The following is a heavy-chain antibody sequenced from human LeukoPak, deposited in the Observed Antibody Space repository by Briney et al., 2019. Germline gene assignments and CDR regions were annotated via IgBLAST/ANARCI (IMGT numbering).Heavy chain of an antibody. CDR2: ITSNGGTT. CDR3: ARDGSSSWSRTGSYFDY. D-gene: IGHD6-13*01. Sequence: GGSLRLSCAASGFTFNTYAMDWVRQAPGRGLEYVSAITSNGGTTHYANSVKGRFTISRDNSKNTLYLQMGSLRAEDMAVYYCARDGSSSWSRTGSYFDYWGQGTLVTVSS. CDR1: GFTFNTYA. J-gene: IGHJ4*02. V-gene: IGHV3-64*01.